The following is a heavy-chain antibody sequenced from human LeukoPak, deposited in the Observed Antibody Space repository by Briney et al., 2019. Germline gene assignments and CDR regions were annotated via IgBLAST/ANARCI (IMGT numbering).Heavy chain of an antibody. CDR3: AKFQGATYYNWHMDV. D-gene: IGHD1-20*01. CDR2: LSGSGGNT. CDR1: GFTFSNFA. Sequence: PGGSLRLSCAASGFTFSNFAMSWVRQAPGKGLEWVSGLSGSGGNTYYADSVKGRFTISRDNSNNTLYLQMSSLTADDTAVYCAKFQGATYYNWHMDVWGKGTTVTVSS. V-gene: IGHV3-23*01. J-gene: IGHJ6*03.